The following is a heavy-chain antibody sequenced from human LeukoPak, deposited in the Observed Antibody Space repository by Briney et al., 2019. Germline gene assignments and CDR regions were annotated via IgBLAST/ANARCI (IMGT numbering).Heavy chain of an antibody. CDR1: GGTFSSYA. V-gene: IGHV1-18*01. CDR2: ISAYNGNT. D-gene: IGHD2-2*02. J-gene: IGHJ4*02. Sequence: ASVKVSCKASGGTFSSYAISWVRQAPGQGLEWMGWISAYNGNTNYAQKLQGRVTMTTDTSTSTAYMELRSLRSDDTAVYYCARDLGLDIVVVPVAISFDYWGQGTLVTVSS. CDR3: ARDLGLDIVVVPVAISFDY.